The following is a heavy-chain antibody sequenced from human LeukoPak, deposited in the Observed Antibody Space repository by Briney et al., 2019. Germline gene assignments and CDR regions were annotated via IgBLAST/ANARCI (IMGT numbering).Heavy chain of an antibody. V-gene: IGHV3-NL1*01. J-gene: IGHJ4*02. CDR2: IYGDGRT. D-gene: IGHD3-3*01. CDR1: GFTFSSYG. Sequence: PGGSLRLSCAASGFTFSSYGMHWVRQAPGNGLERVSVIYGDGRTSHSASVRGRFTISRDNSKNIVSLQMNNLRAEDTAVYYCARGRGLGVVSPYFDYWGQGTLVTVSS. CDR3: ARGRGLGVVSPYFDY.